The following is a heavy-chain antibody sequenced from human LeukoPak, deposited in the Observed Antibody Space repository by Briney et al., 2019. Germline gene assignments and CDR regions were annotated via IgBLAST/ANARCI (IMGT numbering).Heavy chain of an antibody. Sequence: ASVKVSRKASGYTFTGYYMHWVRQAPGQGLEWMGWINPNSSGTNYAQKFQGRVTMTRDMSISTAYMELSRLRSDDTAVYYCARGGGLGYCSSTSCYWFDPWGQGTLVTVSS. D-gene: IGHD2-2*01. CDR3: ARGGGLGYCSSTSCYWFDP. J-gene: IGHJ5*02. CDR1: GYTFTGYY. CDR2: INPNSSGT. V-gene: IGHV1-2*02.